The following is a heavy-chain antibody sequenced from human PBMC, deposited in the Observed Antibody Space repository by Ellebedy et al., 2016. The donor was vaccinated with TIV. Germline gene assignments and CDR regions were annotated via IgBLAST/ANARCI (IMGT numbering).Heavy chain of an antibody. J-gene: IGHJ6*01. CDR2: ISTYNGNT. CDR1: RYTFTSCD. Sequence: AASVKVSCKASRYTFTSCDISWVRQAPGQGLEWMGWISTYNGNTKYAQRLQGRVTMTTDTSTSTAYMELRSRRSDDTAVYYCARDLAAGKQYYYYYGMDAWGQGTTVTVSS. V-gene: IGHV1-18*01. CDR3: ARDLAAGKQYYYYYGMDA. D-gene: IGHD6-13*01.